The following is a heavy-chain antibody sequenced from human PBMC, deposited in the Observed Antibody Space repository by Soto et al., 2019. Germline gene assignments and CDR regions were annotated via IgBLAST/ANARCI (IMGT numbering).Heavy chain of an antibody. Sequence: QVQLVQSGAEVKRPGSSVKVSCKASGGAFNNYAIYWVRQAPGQGLEWLGTIVPVFPSVYYAPRFQGRLTIPADGSTDTANMMLTSLKSEDTPVYYCAREMPSTAAAYFYYGLNVWGQGTSVTVSS. CDR3: AREMPSTAAAYFYYGLNV. V-gene: IGHV1-69*18. CDR1: GGAFNNYA. D-gene: IGHD6-13*01. J-gene: IGHJ6*02. CDR2: IVPVFPSV.